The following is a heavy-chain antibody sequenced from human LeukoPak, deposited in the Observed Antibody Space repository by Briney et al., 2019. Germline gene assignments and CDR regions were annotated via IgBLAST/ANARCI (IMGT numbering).Heavy chain of an antibody. Sequence: PSETLSLTCTVSGGSISTTTYYWGWIRQPPGKGLEWIGTIYYTGSTFYNPSLESRVTISVDTSKNQFSLKLSSATAADTAVYYCARAGRAYYDFWSGYYMSLPFDYWGQGTLVTVSS. CDR2: IYYTGST. CDR1: GGSISTTTYY. V-gene: IGHV4-39*07. D-gene: IGHD3-3*01. J-gene: IGHJ4*02. CDR3: ARAGRAYYDFWSGYYMSLPFDY.